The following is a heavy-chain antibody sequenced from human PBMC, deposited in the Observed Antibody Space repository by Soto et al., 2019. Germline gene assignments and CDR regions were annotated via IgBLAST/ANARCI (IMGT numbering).Heavy chain of an antibody. Sequence: SETLSLTCAVSGGSISSSNWWSWVRQPPGKGLEWIGEIYHSGSTNYNPSLKSRVTISVDKSKNQFPLKLSSVTAADTAVYYCARAAMGGSSWPFDYWGQGTLVTVS. CDR1: GGSISSSNW. J-gene: IGHJ4*02. CDR3: ARAAMGGSSWPFDY. D-gene: IGHD6-13*01. V-gene: IGHV4-4*02. CDR2: IYHSGST.